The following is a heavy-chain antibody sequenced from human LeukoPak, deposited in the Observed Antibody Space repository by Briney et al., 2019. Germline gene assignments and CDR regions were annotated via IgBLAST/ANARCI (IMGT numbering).Heavy chain of an antibody. CDR1: GYTFTSYD. V-gene: IGHV1-8*01. CDR2: MNPNSGNT. CDR3: ARLRSPGGWLQSNWFDP. D-gene: IGHD5-24*01. Sequence: GASVKVSCKASGYTFTSYDINWVRQATGQGLEWMGWMNPNSGNTGYAQKFQGRVTMTRNTSISTAYMELSSLRSEDTAVYYCARLRSPGGWLQSNWFDPWGQGTLVTVSS. J-gene: IGHJ5*02.